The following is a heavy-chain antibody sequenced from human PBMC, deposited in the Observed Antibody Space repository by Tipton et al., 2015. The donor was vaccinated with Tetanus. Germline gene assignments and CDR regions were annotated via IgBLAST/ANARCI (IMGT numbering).Heavy chain of an antibody. V-gene: IGHV4-31*03. CDR1: GASISSGGYF. J-gene: IGHJ4*02. D-gene: IGHD3-3*01. CDR3: ARIHDFWSGYFDF. CDR2: VYYSGST. Sequence: GLVKPSETLSLTCSVSGASISSGGYFWNWIRHHPGKGLEWIGYVYYSGSTHYNPSLKSRVTISVDTSRNQFFLNLSSVTAADTAVYYCARIHDFWSGYFDFWGQGTLVTVTS.